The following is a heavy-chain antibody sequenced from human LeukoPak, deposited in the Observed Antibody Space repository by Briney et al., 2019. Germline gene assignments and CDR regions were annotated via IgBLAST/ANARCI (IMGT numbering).Heavy chain of an antibody. J-gene: IGHJ4*02. D-gene: IGHD3-22*01. Sequence: PGGSLRLSCAASGFTFSSYAMSWVRQAPGKGLEWVANINEDGSEEHYVDSVKGRFTISRDNAKKSLYLQMNSLRAADTAVYYCARSRSGYYEDYWGQGTLVTVSS. V-gene: IGHV3-7*01. CDR1: GFTFSSYA. CDR2: INEDGSEE. CDR3: ARSRSGYYEDY.